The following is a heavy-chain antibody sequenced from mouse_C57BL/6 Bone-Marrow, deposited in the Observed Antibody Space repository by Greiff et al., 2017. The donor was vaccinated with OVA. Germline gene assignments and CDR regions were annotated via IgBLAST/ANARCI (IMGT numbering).Heavy chain of an antibody. V-gene: IGHV1-55*01. Sequence: VQLQQPGAELVKPGASVKMSCKASGYTFTSYWITWVKQRPGQGLEWIGDIYPGSGSTNYNEKFKSKATLTVDTSSSTAYMQLSSLTSEDSAVYYGARRYYGSSWYFDVWGTGTTVTVSS. CDR3: ARRYYGSSWYFDV. J-gene: IGHJ1*03. D-gene: IGHD1-1*01. CDR1: GYTFTSYW. CDR2: IYPGSGST.